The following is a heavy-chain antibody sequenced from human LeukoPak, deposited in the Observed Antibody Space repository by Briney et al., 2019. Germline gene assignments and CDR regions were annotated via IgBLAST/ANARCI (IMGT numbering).Heavy chain of an antibody. Sequence: PSQTLSLTCAVSGGSISSGGYSWSWIRQPAGKGLEWIGRIYTSGSTNYNPSLKSRVTMSVDTSKNQFSLKLSSVTAADTAVYYCARGAVLRYFSNWFDPWGQGTLVTVSS. D-gene: IGHD3-9*01. CDR2: IYTSGST. J-gene: IGHJ5*02. V-gene: IGHV4-61*02. CDR3: ARGAVLRYFSNWFDP. CDR1: GGSISSGGYS.